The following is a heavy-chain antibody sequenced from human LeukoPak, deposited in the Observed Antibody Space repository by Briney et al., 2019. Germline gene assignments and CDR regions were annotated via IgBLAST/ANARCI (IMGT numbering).Heavy chain of an antibody. D-gene: IGHD3-22*01. CDR1: GFTFSSYS. Sequence: GGSLRLSCAASGFTFSSYSMNWVRQAPGKGLEWVSYISSSSSTIYYADSVKGRFTISRDNAKNPLYLQMNSLRAEDTAVYYCARDPLDYYDSSGYARLDYWGQGTLVTVSS. CDR3: ARDPLDYYDSSGYARLDY. V-gene: IGHV3-48*01. CDR2: ISSSSSTI. J-gene: IGHJ4*02.